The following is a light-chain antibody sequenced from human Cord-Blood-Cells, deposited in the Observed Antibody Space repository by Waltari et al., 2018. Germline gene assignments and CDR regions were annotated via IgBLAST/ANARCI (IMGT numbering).Light chain of an antibody. V-gene: IGKV3-15*01. CDR1: QSVSSN. Sequence: EIVMTQSPATLSVSQGERATLSCRASQSVSSNLAWYQQKPGQAPRLLIYGASTRATGIPARFSGSGSGTAFTLTISSLQSEDFAVYYCQQYNNLPPLPFGGGTKVEIK. CDR2: GAS. J-gene: IGKJ4*01. CDR3: QQYNNLPPLP.